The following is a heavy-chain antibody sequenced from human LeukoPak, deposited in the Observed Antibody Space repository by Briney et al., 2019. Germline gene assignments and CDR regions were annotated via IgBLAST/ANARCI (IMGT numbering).Heavy chain of an antibody. J-gene: IGHJ6*02. CDR3: AGVGWYYYGMDV. CDR2: ISSSGSTI. D-gene: IGHD3-10*01. Sequence: GGSLRLSCAASGFTFSDYYMSWLRQAPGRGLEWVSYISSSGSTIYYADSVKGRFTISRDNAKNSLYLQMNSLRAEDTAVYYCAGVGWYYYGMDVWGQGTTVTVSS. V-gene: IGHV3-11*01. CDR1: GFTFSDYY.